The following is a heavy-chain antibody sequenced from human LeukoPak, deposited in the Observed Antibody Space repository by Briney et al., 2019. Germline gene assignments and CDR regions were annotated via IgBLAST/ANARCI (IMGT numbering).Heavy chain of an antibody. CDR3: ARGRYYGLGNWYFDL. J-gene: IGHJ2*01. Sequence: SETLSLTCTVSGGSISSSSYYWGWIRQPPGKGLEWIGSIYYSGSTYYNPSLKSRVTISVDTSKNQFSLKLSSVTAADTAVYYCARGRYYGLGNWYFDLWGRGTLVTVSS. CDR2: IYYSGST. D-gene: IGHD4-17*01. V-gene: IGHV4-39*07. CDR1: GGSISSSSYY.